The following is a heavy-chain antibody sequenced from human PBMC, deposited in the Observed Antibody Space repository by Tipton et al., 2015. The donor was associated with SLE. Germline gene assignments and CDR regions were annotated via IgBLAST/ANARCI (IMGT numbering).Heavy chain of an antibody. Sequence: SLRLSCAASGFTFSNAWMNWVRQAPGKGLEWVGRIKRAIDGGPTDYAAPVKGRVTISRDDSRSIAYLQVTSLKTEDTAVYYCTRTGIGYYDSTGYFDYWGQGTLVTVSS. J-gene: IGHJ4*02. CDR1: GFTFSNAW. CDR2: IKRAIDGGPT. V-gene: IGHV3-15*07. CDR3: TRTGIGYYDSTGYFDY. D-gene: IGHD3-22*01.